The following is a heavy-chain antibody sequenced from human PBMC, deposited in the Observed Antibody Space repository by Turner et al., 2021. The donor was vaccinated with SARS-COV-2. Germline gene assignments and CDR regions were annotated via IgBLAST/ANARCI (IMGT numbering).Heavy chain of an antibody. CDR2: ISYDGSNK. V-gene: IGHV3-30*18. CDR1: GFTFSSYG. J-gene: IGHJ5*02. D-gene: IGHD6-13*01. CDR3: AKDLGQLDWFDP. Sequence: GQLVASGGGVVQPGRSLRLSCAASGFTFSSYGMHWVRQAPGKGLEWVAVISYDGSNKYYADSVKGRFTISRDNSKNTLYLQMNSLRAEDTAVYYCAKDLGQLDWFDPWGQGTLVTVSS.